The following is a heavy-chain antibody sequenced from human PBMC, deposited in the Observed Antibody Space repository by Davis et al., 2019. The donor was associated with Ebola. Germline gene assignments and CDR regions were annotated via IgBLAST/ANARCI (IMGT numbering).Heavy chain of an antibody. CDR2: IYPDDSDT. Sequence: GESLKISCRASGYRFTRYWIGWVRQMPGRGLQWMGIIYPDDSDTIYSPSFQGRITISADRSIDTAFLQWSSLEASDTAKYYCGLLPYRSSWTDGFDIWGRGTLVSVSS. V-gene: IGHV5-51*01. J-gene: IGHJ2*01. CDR3: GLLPYRSSWTDGFDI. CDR1: GYRFTRYW. D-gene: IGHD6-6*01.